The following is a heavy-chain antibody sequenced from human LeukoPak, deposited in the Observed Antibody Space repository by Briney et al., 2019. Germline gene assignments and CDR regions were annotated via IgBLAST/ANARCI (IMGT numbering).Heavy chain of an antibody. CDR2: INPNSGDT. J-gene: IGHJ4*02. V-gene: IGHV1-2*06. Sequence: VASVKVSCKASGYTFTGYHMHWVRQAPGQGLEWMGRINPNSGDTNYAQKFQGRVTMTRDTPISTAYMELSRLRSDDTAVYYCARSVPDYTRFDYWGQGALVTVSS. D-gene: IGHD4-11*01. CDR1: GYTFTGYH. CDR3: ARSVPDYTRFDY.